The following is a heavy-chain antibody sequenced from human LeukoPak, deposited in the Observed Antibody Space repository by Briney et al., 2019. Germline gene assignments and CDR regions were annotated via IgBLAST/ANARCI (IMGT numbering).Heavy chain of an antibody. D-gene: IGHD3-22*01. V-gene: IGHV1-46*01. CDR1: GYTFTSYY. CDR2: INSSGGGT. Sequence: AASVKVSCKASGYTFTSYYMHWVRQAPGQGLEWMGIINSSGGGTSYAQKFQGRVTMTRDTSTSTVFMELSSLRSEDTAVYYCARGPPPQRFGGPYYKGYFENWGQGTLVTVSS. J-gene: IGHJ4*02. CDR3: ARGPPPQRFGGPYYKGYFEN.